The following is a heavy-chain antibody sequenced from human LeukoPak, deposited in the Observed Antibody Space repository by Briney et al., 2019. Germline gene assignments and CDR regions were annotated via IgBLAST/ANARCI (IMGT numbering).Heavy chain of an antibody. V-gene: IGHV1-2*02. D-gene: IGHD5-24*01. CDR2: INPNSGGT. J-gene: IGHJ4*02. CDR1: GYTFTGYY. Sequence: ASVKVSRKASGYTFTGYYMHWVRQAPGQGLEWMGWINPNSGGTNYAQKFQGRVTMTRDTSISTAYMELSRLRSDDTAVYYCASEPQERGPPDYWGQGTLVTVSS. CDR3: ASEPQERGPPDY.